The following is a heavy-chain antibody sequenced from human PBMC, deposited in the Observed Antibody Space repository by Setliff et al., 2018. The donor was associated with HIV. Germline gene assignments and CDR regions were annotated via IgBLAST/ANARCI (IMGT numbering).Heavy chain of an antibody. J-gene: IGHJ5*02. D-gene: IGHD3-22*01. V-gene: IGHV4-39*07. CDR2: IYYSGST. CDR3: ATSRVVVLRFDP. Sequence: SETLSLTCAVSGVTFSSNNYYWGWIRQPPGKGLEWIGSIYYSGSTYYNPSLKSRVTISVDTSKNQFSLKLYSVTAADTAVYYCATSRVVVLRFDPWGQGTLVTVSS. CDR1: GVTFSSNNYY.